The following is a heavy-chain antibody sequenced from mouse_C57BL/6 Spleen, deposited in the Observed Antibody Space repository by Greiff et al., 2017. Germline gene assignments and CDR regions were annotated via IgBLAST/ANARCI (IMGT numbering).Heavy chain of an antibody. D-gene: IGHD1-1*01. CDR2: IYPGDGDT. V-gene: IGHV1-82*01. J-gene: IGHJ3*01. CDR1: GYAFSSSW. Sequence: QVQLQQSGPELVKPGASVKISCNASGYAFSSSWMNWVKQRPGKGLEWIGRIYPGDGDTNYNGKFKGKATLTADKSSSTAYMQLSSLTSEDSAVYFCARSTTVVAKGFAYWGQGTLVTVSA. CDR3: ARSTTVVAKGFAY.